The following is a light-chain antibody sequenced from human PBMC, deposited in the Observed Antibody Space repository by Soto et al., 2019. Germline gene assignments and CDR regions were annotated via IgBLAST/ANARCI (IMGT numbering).Light chain of an antibody. CDR1: SGDIGGSNY. Sequence: QSALTQPASVSGSPGQSITISCTGTSGDIGGSNYVSWYQQHPGKAHKLLISEVTNRPSGVSNRFSGSKSGNTASLTISGLQAEDEADYYCSSYTTNITPVVFGGGTQLTVL. CDR2: EVT. CDR3: SSYTTNITPVV. V-gene: IGLV2-14*01. J-gene: IGLJ2*01.